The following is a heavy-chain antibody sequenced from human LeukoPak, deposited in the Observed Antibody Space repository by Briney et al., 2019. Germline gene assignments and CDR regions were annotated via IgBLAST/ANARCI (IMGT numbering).Heavy chain of an antibody. D-gene: IGHD6-13*01. CDR2: ISYDGSNK. J-gene: IGHJ4*02. V-gene: IGHV3-30-3*01. CDR1: GFTFSSYA. CDR3: ARDFSAAGSH. Sequence: GGSLRLACAASGFTFSSYAMHWVRQAPGKGLEWVAVISYDGSNKYYADSVKGRFTISRDNSKNTLYLQMNSLRAEDTAVYYCARDFSAAGSHWGQGTLVTVSS.